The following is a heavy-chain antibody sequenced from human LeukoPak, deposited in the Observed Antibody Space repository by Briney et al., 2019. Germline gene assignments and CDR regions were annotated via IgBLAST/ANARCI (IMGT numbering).Heavy chain of an antibody. D-gene: IGHD6-13*01. J-gene: IGHJ4*02. CDR3: AQGSSYGDSFDY. V-gene: IGHV3-30*18. CDR2: ISYDGSNK. CDR1: GFTFSSYG. Sequence: GGSLRLSCAASGFTFSSYGMHWVRQAPGKGLEWVAVISYDGSNKYYADSVKGRFTISRDNSKNTLYLQMNSLRAEDTAVYYCAQGSSYGDSFDYWGQGTLVTVSS.